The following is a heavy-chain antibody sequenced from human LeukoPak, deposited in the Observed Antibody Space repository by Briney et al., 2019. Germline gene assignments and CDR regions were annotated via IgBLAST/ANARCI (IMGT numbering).Heavy chain of an antibody. CDR2: INHSGST. CDR3: ARVTATFNWFDP. CDR1: GNSISSDYY. D-gene: IGHD2-21*02. Sequence: SETLSLTCTVSGNSISSDYYWGWIRQPPGKGLEWIGEINHSGSTNYNPSLKSRVTISVDTSKNQFSLKLSSVTAADTAVYYCARVTATFNWFDPWGQGTLVTVSS. J-gene: IGHJ5*02. V-gene: IGHV4-38-2*02.